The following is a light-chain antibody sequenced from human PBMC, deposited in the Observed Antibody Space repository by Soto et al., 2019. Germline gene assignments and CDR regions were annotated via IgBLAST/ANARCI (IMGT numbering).Light chain of an antibody. Sequence: DIQMTQSPSTLSASVGVRVTITCRANQSISSWLAWYQRRPGKAPRLLISKASSLESGVPSRFSGGGFGTEFTLTISSLQPDDFATYYCQQYYSRVTFGQGTTVEIK. CDR1: QSISSW. V-gene: IGKV1-5*03. CDR3: QQYYSRVT. J-gene: IGKJ1*01. CDR2: KAS.